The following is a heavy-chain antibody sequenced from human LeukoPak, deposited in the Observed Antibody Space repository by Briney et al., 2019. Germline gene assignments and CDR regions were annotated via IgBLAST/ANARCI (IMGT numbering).Heavy chain of an antibody. CDR3: ASGGYSYGPYYFDY. Sequence: GGSLRLSCAASGFTFSSYAMHWVRQAPGKGLEYVSAISSNGGSTYYANSVKGRFTISRDNAKNSLFLQMISLRAEDTAVYYCASGGYSYGPYYFDYWGQGTLVTVSS. CDR1: GFTFSSYA. CDR2: ISSNGGST. D-gene: IGHD5-18*01. J-gene: IGHJ4*02. V-gene: IGHV3-64*01.